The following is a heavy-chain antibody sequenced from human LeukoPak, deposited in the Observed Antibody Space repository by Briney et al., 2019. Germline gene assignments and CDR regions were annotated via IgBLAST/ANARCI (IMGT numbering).Heavy chain of an antibody. J-gene: IGHJ4*02. CDR1: GGTVSSYT. V-gene: IGHV1-69*02. D-gene: IGHD6-19*01. CDR2: IIPILGIA. CDR3: ARAPSSHSSGWYGVDY. Sequence: GASVKVSCKASGGTVSSYTISWARQAPGQGLEWMGRIIPILGIANYAQKFQGRVTITADKSTSTAYMELSSLRSEDTAVYFCARAPSSHSSGWYGVDYWGQGTLVTVSS.